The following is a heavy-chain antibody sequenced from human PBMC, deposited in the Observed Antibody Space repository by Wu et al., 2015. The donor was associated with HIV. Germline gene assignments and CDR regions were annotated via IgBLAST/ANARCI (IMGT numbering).Heavy chain of an antibody. CDR3: VRDQQWPTDYYHYYGMDV. D-gene: IGHD6-19*01. Sequence: QVQLVQSGGDVKKSGASVKVSCKASGYTFTSYYMHWVRQAPGQGLEWMGWISAYNGNTNYAQKLQGRVTMTTDTSTSTAYMDLRSLRSDDTAVYYCVRDQQWPTDYYHYYGMDVWGRRDRRSPSP. CDR2: ISAYNGNT. CDR1: GYTFTSYY. V-gene: IGHV1-18*04. J-gene: IGHJ6*02.